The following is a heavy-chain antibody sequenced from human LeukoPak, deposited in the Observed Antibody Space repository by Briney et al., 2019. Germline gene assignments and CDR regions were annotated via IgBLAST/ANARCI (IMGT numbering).Heavy chain of an antibody. J-gene: IGHJ4*02. Sequence: GGSLRLSCAASGFTVSGYYMNWVRQAPGKELEWVSVIYTGGGRYYADSVRGRFTISRDTSKNMVFLQMNSLRVEDTAVYYCARGIDYWGRGTLVTVSS. CDR3: ARGIDY. V-gene: IGHV3-53*01. CDR1: GFTVSGYY. CDR2: IYTGGGR.